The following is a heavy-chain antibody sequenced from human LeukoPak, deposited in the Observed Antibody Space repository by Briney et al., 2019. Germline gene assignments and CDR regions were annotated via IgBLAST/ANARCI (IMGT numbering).Heavy chain of an antibody. V-gene: IGHV3-7*02. CDR2: IKYDGSDK. J-gene: IGHJ3*01. D-gene: IGHD3-10*01. CDR1: GFNFKKYW. Sequence: GGSLRLSCAASGFNFKKYWMNWVRQAPGKGLEWVANIKYDGSDKNYVDFVKGRFTISRDNAKNSLYLQMNSLTAEDTAVYYCAASGGSGFGWGQGTMVTVS. CDR3: AASGGSGFG.